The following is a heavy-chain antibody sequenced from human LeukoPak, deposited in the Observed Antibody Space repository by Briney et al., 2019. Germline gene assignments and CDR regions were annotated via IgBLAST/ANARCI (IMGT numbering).Heavy chain of an antibody. CDR3: ARIRSSWYYFDH. Sequence: SRTLSLTCTVSGGSITGYHLTWIRQPAGKGLEWIGRIYSSESTTYNRSLKSRVAMSIERSKNHFSLRLSSVTGADTALYYCARIRSSWYYFDHWGHGTLVTVPS. D-gene: IGHD1-26*01. V-gene: IGHV4-4*07. CDR2: IYSSEST. CDR1: GGSITGYH. J-gene: IGHJ4*01.